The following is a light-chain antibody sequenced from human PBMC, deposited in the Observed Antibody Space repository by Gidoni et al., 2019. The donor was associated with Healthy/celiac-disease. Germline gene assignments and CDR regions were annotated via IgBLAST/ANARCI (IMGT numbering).Light chain of an antibody. Sequence: QSALTQPASVSGSPGQPITISCTGTSSDVGGYNYVSWYQQHPGKAPKLMIYEVSNRPSGVPDRFSGSKSGNTASLTISGLQAEDEADYYCSSYTSSSTDVVFGGGTKLTVL. J-gene: IGLJ2*01. V-gene: IGLV2-14*01. CDR1: SSDVGGYNY. CDR2: EVS. CDR3: SSYTSSSTDVV.